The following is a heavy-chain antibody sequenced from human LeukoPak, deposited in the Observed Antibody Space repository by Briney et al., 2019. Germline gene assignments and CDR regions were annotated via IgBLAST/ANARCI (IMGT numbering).Heavy chain of an antibody. Sequence: SVKVSCKASGGTFSSYAISWVRQAPGQGLEWMGRIIPILGIANYAQKFQGRVTITADKSTSTAYMELSSLRSEDTAVYYCASPIAVAGQLRIYYWGQGTLVTVSS. J-gene: IGHJ4*02. CDR2: IIPILGIA. CDR1: GGTFSSYA. D-gene: IGHD6-19*01. V-gene: IGHV1-69*04. CDR3: ASPIAVAGQLRIYY.